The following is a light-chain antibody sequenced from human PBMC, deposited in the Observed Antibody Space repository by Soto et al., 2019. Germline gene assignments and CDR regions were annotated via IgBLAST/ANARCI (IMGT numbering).Light chain of an antibody. Sequence: EIVLAESPATLSLSPGERATLSCRASQSVSSYLAWYQQKPGQAPRLLIYDASNRATGIPARFSGSGSGTEFTLTISSLQSEDFAVYYCQQHNNWPPLTFGPGTKVDIK. CDR2: DAS. CDR1: QSVSSY. V-gene: IGKV3-11*01. CDR3: QQHNNWPPLT. J-gene: IGKJ3*01.